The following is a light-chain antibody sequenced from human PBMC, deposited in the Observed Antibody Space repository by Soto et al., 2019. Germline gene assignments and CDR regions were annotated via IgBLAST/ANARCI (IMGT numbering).Light chain of an antibody. J-gene: IGKJ5*01. V-gene: IGKV3-20*01. CDR3: QLYGGSPGT. CDR2: GAS. Sequence: IVLTQSPGTLSLSPGERGTLPCRASQSVSSSYLAWYQQKPGQAPRLLIYGASSRATGIPDRFSGSGSGTDFTLTISRLEPEDFTVYYCQLYGGSPGTFGQGTRLEVK. CDR1: QSVSSSY.